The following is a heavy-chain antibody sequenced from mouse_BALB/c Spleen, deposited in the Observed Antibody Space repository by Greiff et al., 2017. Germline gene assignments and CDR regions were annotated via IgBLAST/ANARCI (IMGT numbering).Heavy chain of an antibody. V-gene: IGHV3-6*02. D-gene: IGHD1-1*01. J-gene: IGHJ1*01. Sequence: EVQLQESGPGLVKPSQSLSLTCSVTGYSITSGYYWNWIRQFPGNKLEWMGYISYDGSNNYNPSLKNRISITRDTSKNQFFLKLNSVTTEDTATYYCARGPYHGSSYGYFDVWGAGTTAPV. CDR3: ARGPYHGSSYGYFDV. CDR1: GYSITSGYY. CDR2: ISYDGSN.